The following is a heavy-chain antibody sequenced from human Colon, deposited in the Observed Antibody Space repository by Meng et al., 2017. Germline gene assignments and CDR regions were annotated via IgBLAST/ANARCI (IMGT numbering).Heavy chain of an antibody. D-gene: IGHD3-22*01. CDR1: GGSISRSDW. Sequence: QVQLQEAGPGLGKPSETLSLTCAVSGGSISRSDWWSWVRQSPGKGLEWIGETSHSGSTNYSPSLKSRVTISLDKSKNQLSLKLNSVTAADTAVYYCASSDYYRSDYWGQGTLVTVSS. CDR3: ASSDYYRSDY. V-gene: IGHV4-4*02. CDR2: TSHSGST. J-gene: IGHJ4*02.